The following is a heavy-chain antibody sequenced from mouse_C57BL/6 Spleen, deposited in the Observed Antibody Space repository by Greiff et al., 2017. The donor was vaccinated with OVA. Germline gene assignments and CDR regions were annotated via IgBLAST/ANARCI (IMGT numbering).Heavy chain of an antibody. CDR3: AREGTYYYGSSPAWFAY. J-gene: IGHJ3*01. V-gene: IGHV1-54*01. Sequence: VHLVESGAELVRPGTSVKVSCKASGYAFTNYLIEWVKQRPGQGLEWIGVINPGSGGTNYNEKFKGKATLTADKSSSTAYMQLSSLTSEDSAVYFCAREGTYYYGSSPAWFAYWGQGTLVTVSA. D-gene: IGHD1-1*01. CDR1: GYAFTNYL. CDR2: INPGSGGT.